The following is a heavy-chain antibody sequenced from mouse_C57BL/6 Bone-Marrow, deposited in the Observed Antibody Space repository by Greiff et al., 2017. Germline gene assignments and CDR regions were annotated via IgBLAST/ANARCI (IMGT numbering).Heavy chain of an antibody. Sequence: EVKLEESGGDLVKPGGSLKLSCAASGFTFSSYGMSWVRQTPDKRLEWVATISSGGSYTYYPDSVKGRFTISRDNAKNTLYLQMSSLKSEDTAMYYCARQGLPPFAYWGQGTLVTVSA. J-gene: IGHJ3*01. CDR1: GFTFSSYG. D-gene: IGHD2-4*01. V-gene: IGHV5-6*02. CDR2: ISSGGSYT. CDR3: ARQGLPPFAY.